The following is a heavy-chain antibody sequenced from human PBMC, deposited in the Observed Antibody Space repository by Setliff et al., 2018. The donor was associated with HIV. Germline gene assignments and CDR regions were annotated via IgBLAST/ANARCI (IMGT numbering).Heavy chain of an antibody. V-gene: IGHV3-21*04. D-gene: IGHD5-18*01. Sequence: LRLSCAASGFTFSSYSMNWVRQAPGKGLECASSISSSSSYIYYADSVKGRFTISRDNAKNSLYLQMNSLRVEDTAVYYCARGEAAMVTTSIDIWGQGTMVT. J-gene: IGHJ3*02. CDR3: ARGEAAMVTTSIDI. CDR2: ISSSSSYI. CDR1: GFTFSSYS.